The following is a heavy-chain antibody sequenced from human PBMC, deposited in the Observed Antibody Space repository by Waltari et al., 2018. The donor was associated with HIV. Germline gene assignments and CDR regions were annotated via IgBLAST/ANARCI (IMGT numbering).Heavy chain of an antibody. V-gene: IGHV3-7*01. J-gene: IGHJ4*02. CDR3: ASNNKG. CDR2: INREGSEK. Sequence: EVQLVESGGGLVQPGGSLRLSCVVSGFTFSSYWMSWVRQAPGKGVGCVANINREGSEKYYVDSVKGRFIMSRDNVKNSLFLQMNSLRVEDTAVYYCASNNKGWGQGTRVTVSS. CDR1: GFTFSSYW.